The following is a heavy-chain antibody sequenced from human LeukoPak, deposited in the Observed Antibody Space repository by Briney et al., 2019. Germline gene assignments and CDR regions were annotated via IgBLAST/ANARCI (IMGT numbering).Heavy chain of an antibody. D-gene: IGHD6-13*01. CDR1: GFTFSSYG. Sequence: PGRSLRLSCAASGFTFSSYGMHWVRQAPGKGLEWVSVIYSGGSTYYADSVKGRFTISRDNSKNTLYLQMNSLRAEDTAVYYCARDDIAAAGNIDYWGQGTLVTVSS. J-gene: IGHJ4*02. V-gene: IGHV3-NL1*01. CDR2: IYSGGST. CDR3: ARDDIAAAGNIDY.